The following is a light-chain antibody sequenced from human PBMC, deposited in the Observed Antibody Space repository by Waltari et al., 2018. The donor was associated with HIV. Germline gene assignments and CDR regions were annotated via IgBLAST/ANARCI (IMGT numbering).Light chain of an antibody. CDR1: SGHSNYA. CDR3: QPWPTGIVL. Sequence: QLFLTQSPSASASLRASVKLTCTLSSGHSNYAIAWHQHQPEKGPRYLMKLNSDGRHMKGAGVPVRFSGTCPGAERSLISSSLQSEDDAVSYGQPWPTGIVLFGGGPTLTVL. V-gene: IGLV4-69*01. J-gene: IGLJ2*01. CDR2: LNSDGRH.